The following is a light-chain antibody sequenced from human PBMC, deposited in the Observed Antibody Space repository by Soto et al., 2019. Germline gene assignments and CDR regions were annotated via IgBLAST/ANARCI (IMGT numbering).Light chain of an antibody. J-gene: IGKJ1*01. CDR2: AAS. V-gene: IGKV3-20*01. CDR1: QSVDSNY. Sequence: IVLTQSPGTLSLSPGERATLSCRASQSVDSNYLAWYQQKPGQAPRLLIYAASTRATGIPDRFSGSGSGTDFTLTISRLEPEDFAVYYCQQYGRSPRTFGQGTKVDI. CDR3: QQYGRSPRT.